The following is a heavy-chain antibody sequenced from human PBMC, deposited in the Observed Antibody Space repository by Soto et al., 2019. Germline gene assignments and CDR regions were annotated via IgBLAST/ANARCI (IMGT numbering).Heavy chain of an antibody. Sequence: EVQLVESGGGLIQPGGSLRLSCAASGFTVSSNYMSWVRQAPGKGLEWVSVIYSGGSTYYADSVKGRFTISRDNSKNTLYLQMNSLRAEDTAVYYCARAEPLLEWLPHFDYWGQGTLVTVSS. CDR1: GFTVSSNY. V-gene: IGHV3-53*01. CDR2: IYSGGST. D-gene: IGHD3-3*01. CDR3: ARAEPLLEWLPHFDY. J-gene: IGHJ4*02.